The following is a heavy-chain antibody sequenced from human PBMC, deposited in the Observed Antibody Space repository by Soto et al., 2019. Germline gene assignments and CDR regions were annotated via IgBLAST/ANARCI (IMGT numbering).Heavy chain of an antibody. V-gene: IGHV1-58*01. J-gene: IGHJ4*02. CDR1: GFTFTSSA. D-gene: IGHD3-22*01. Sequence: SVKVSCKASGFTFTSSAVQWVRQARVQRLEWIGWIVVGSGNTNYAQKFQERVTITRDMSTSTAYMELSSLRSEDTAVYYCVAQPYYYDSSSLVDYWGQGTLVTVSS. CDR2: IVVGSGNT. CDR3: VAQPYYYDSSSLVDY.